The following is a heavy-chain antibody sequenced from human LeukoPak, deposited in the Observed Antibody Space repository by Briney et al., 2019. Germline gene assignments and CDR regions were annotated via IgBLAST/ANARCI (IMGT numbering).Heavy chain of an antibody. CDR2: ISGNGGST. CDR1: GFTFSSYA. J-gene: IGHJ4*02. D-gene: IGHD4-17*01. CDR3: VQDVTSKHADFDY. Sequence: SGGSLRLSCAASGFTFSSYAMIWLGQAQGKGLEWVSTISGNGGSTYYADSVKGRFSISRDNSKSTLYLQVNSLRAEGTAVYYCVQDVTSKHADFDYWGQGTLVTVSS. V-gene: IGHV3-23*01.